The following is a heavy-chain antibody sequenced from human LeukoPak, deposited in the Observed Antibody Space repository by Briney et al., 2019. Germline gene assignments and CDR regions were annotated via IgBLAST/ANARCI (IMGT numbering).Heavy chain of an antibody. CDR1: GGSISSYC. V-gene: IGHV4-59*01. CDR3: ARGSIVGATPHDL. Sequence: SETLSLTCTVSGGSISSYCWSWIRQPPGKGLEWIGYIYYSGSTNHNPSLKSRVTISVDTSKNQFSLKLSSVTAADTAVYYCARGSIVGATPHDLWGRGTLVTVSS. D-gene: IGHD1-26*01. CDR2: IYYSGST. J-gene: IGHJ2*01.